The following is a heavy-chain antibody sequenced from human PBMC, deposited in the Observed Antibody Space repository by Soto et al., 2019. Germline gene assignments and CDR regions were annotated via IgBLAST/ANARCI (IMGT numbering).Heavy chain of an antibody. Sequence: ASVKVSCKASGYTFTSYYMHWVRQAPGQGLEWMGIINPSGGSTSYAQKFQGRVTMTRDASTSTVYMELSSLRSEDTAVYYCATYYDSSHYYYYGMDVWGQGTTVTVSS. CDR3: ATYYDSSHYYYYGMDV. J-gene: IGHJ6*02. CDR1: GYTFTSYY. V-gene: IGHV1-46*01. D-gene: IGHD3-22*01. CDR2: INPSGGST.